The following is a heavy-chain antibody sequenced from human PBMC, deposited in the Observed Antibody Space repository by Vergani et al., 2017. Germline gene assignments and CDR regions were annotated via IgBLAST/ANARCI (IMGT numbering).Heavy chain of an antibody. D-gene: IGHD4-17*01. J-gene: IGHJ4*02. CDR1: GGSISSYY. CDR3: ARQRDYASYFDY. Sequence: QVQLQESGPGLVKPSETLSLTCTVSGGSISSYYWSWIRQPPGKGLEWIGYIYYSGSTNYNPSLKSRVTISVDTSKNQFSLRWSSVTAADTAISYCARQRDYASYFDYWGQETLVTVSS. V-gene: IGHV4-59*08. CDR2: IYYSGST.